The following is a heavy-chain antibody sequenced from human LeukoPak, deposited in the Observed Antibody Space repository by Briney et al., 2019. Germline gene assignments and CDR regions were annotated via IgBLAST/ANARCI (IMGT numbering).Heavy chain of an antibody. CDR1: GGTFSNYA. D-gene: IGHD3-10*01. Sequence: GSSVKVSCKASGGTFSNYAISWVRQAPGPGLEWMGGIIPIFGTANYAQKFQGRVTITADESTSTAYMELSSLKSEDTAVYYCASPPGGPYYYYYAMDVWGQGTTVTVSS. J-gene: IGHJ6*02. V-gene: IGHV1-69*01. CDR3: ASPPGGPYYYYYAMDV. CDR2: IIPIFGTA.